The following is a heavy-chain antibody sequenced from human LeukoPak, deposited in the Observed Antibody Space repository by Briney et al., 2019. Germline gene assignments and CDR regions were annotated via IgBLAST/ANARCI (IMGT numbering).Heavy chain of an antibody. V-gene: IGHV3-15*01. D-gene: IGHD3-9*01. J-gene: IGHJ4*02. CDR1: GFTFTNAW. CDR2: IKSKTDGETT. Sequence: GGSLRLSCAATGFTFTNAWMHWVRQGPGKGLEWLARIKSKTDGETTDYAAPVKGRFTISRDDSKNTLYLQMDGLKTEDTAVYFCTTFHYYDNPYDYWGQGTLVTVSS. CDR3: TTFHYYDNPYDY.